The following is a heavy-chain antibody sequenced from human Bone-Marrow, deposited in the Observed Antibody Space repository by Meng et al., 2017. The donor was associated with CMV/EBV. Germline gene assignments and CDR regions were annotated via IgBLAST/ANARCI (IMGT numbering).Heavy chain of an antibody. D-gene: IGHD3-3*01. V-gene: IGHV3-9*01. J-gene: IGHJ3*02. CDR1: GFTFDDYA. CDR2: ISWNSGSI. Sequence: GGSLRLSCAASGFTFDDYAMHWVRQAPGKGLEWVSGISWNSGSIGYADSVKGRFTISRDNAKNSLYLQMNSLRAEDTALYYCAKDIFGGARMAFDIWGQGTTVTVSS. CDR3: AKDIFGGARMAFDI.